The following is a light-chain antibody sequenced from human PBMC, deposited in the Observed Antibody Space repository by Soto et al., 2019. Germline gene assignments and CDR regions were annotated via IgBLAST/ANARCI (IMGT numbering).Light chain of an antibody. CDR2: DVS. CDR1: SADVGAFDY. V-gene: IGLV2-14*03. J-gene: IGLJ3*02. CDR3: AAYTTSSTLV. Sequence: QSALTQPASVSGSPGQSITISCAGTSADVGAFDYVSWYQHHPGKVPKLMIYDVSDRPSGVSTRLSGSKSANMASLTISGLQADDEADYYCAAYTTSSTLVFGGGTKLTV.